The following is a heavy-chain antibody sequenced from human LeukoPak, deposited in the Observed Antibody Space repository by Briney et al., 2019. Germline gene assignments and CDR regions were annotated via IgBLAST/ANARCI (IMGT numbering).Heavy chain of an antibody. J-gene: IGHJ3*02. CDR3: AKDIRDIVAHDFDI. V-gene: IGHV3-9*01. Sequence: GGSLRLSCAASGFTFDDYAMHWVRQAPGKGLEWVSGISWNSGSIGYADSVKGRFTISRDNAKNSLYLQMNSLRAEDTALYYCAKDIRDIVAHDFDIWGQGTMVTVSS. D-gene: IGHD2-15*01. CDR1: GFTFDDYA. CDR2: ISWNSGSI.